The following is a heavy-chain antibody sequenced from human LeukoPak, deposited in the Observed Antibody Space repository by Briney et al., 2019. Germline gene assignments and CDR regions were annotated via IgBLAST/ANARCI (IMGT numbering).Heavy chain of an antibody. J-gene: IGHJ5*01. CDR3: ARPGYCGGGSCSDWFDS. Sequence: ASVKVSCKASGYTFATYYMHWVRQAPGQGLEGVGWISPNSGGINYAQKFQGRVTMTRNTSISTAYMELSRLRSDDTAVYYCARPGYCGGGSCSDWFDSWGQGTLVTVSS. CDR2: ISPNSGGI. V-gene: IGHV1-2*02. D-gene: IGHD2-15*01. CDR1: GYTFATYY.